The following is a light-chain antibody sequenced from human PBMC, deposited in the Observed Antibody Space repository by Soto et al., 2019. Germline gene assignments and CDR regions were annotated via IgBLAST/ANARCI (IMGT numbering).Light chain of an antibody. Sequence: DIQMTQSPATLSASVGDRVTITCRASQSISSWLAWYQQKPGKVPKLLIDDASGLESGVPSRFSGSRSGTEFPLTISSLQPDDFATYYCQQYNPYPWTFGQGTKVDI. CDR1: QSISSW. J-gene: IGKJ1*01. V-gene: IGKV1-5*01. CDR3: QQYNPYPWT. CDR2: DAS.